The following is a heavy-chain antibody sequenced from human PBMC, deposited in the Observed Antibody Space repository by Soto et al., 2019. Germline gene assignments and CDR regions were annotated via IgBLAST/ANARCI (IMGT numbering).Heavy chain of an antibody. CDR3: ASSRGDYYYYMDV. CDR2: ISINGGIT. CDR1: GFTLSTYA. Sequence: GGSLRLSCAASGFTLSTYAMHWVRQAPGKGLEYVSAISINGGITYYANSVKGRFTIRRDNSKNTLYLQMGSLRAEDMAVYYCASSRGDYYYYMDVWGKGTTVTVSS. J-gene: IGHJ6*03. V-gene: IGHV3-64*01.